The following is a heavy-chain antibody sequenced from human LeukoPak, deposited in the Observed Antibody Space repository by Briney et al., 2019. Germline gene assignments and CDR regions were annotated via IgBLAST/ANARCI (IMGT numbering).Heavy chain of an antibody. V-gene: IGHV1-2*02. D-gene: IGHD6-13*01. J-gene: IGHJ5*02. CDR3: ARDLIIAASGFDP. Sequence: ASVKVSCTASGYTFTGYYMHWVRQAPGQGLEWMGWINPNSGGTKYAQKFQGRVTMTRDTSISTAYMELSRLRSDDTAVYYCARDLIIAASGFDPWGQGTLVTVSS. CDR2: INPNSGGT. CDR1: GYTFTGYY.